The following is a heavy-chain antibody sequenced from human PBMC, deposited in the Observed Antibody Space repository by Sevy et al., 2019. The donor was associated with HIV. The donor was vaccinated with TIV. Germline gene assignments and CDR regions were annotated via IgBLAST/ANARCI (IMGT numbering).Heavy chain of an antibody. D-gene: IGHD1-26*01. V-gene: IGHV3-7*02. CDR1: GFTFSDYW. CDR3: ARKVGDY. CDR2: IKKDGSQK. Sequence: GGSLRLSCVASGFTFSDYWMSWVRQAPGKGLEWVANIKKDGSQKYYIDSVKGRFTISRDNAKNSVYLQMNSLRDDDEAVYYCARKVGDYWGQGTLVTVSS. J-gene: IGHJ4*02.